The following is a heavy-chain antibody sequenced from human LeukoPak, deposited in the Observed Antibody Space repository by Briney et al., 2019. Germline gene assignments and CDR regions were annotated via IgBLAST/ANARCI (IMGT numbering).Heavy chain of an antibody. CDR1: GGTFSSYA. Sequence: SVKVSCKASGGTFSSYAISWVRQAPGQGLEWMGRIIPIFGTANYAQKFQGRVTITTDESTSTAYMELSSLRSEDTAVYYCASHVGAAAMASWDKFDYWGQGTLVTVSS. D-gene: IGHD2-2*01. CDR2: IIPIFGTA. V-gene: IGHV1-69*05. J-gene: IGHJ4*02. CDR3: ASHVGAAAMASWDKFDY.